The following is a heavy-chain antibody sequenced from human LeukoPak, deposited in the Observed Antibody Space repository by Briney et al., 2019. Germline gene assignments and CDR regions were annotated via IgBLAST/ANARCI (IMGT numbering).Heavy chain of an antibody. D-gene: IGHD5-12*01. CDR1: GDSVSSNSAT. CDR2: TYYRSRWLN. J-gene: IGHJ5*02. CDR3: ARGRLRFSNWFDP. V-gene: IGHV6-1*01. Sequence: SQTLSLTCAISGDSVSSNSATWNWIRQSPSRGLEWLGRTYYRSRWLNDYAVSVKGRITVNPDTSKNQFSLQLNSVTPEDTAVYYCARGRLRFSNWFDPWGQGTLVTVSS.